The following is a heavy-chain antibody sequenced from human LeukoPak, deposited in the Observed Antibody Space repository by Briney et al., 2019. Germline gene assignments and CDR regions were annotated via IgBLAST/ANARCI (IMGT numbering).Heavy chain of an antibody. CDR3: ARQVGLVPATPEGWFDP. Sequence: PSETLCLTCAVYGGSFSSYYWSWIRQPPGQGLEWIGEIDHNGNTNYNPSLKSRVTISVNTSKNHFSLRMNSVTAADTAVYYCARQVGLVPATPEGWFDPWGQGTLVPVTS. J-gene: IGHJ5*02. D-gene: IGHD2-15*01. V-gene: IGHV4-34*01. CDR1: GGSFSSYY. CDR2: IDHNGNT.